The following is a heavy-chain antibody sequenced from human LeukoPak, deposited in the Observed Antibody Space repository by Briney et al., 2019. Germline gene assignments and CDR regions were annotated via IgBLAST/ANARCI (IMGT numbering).Heavy chain of an antibody. D-gene: IGHD3-9*01. CDR1: GYTFTGYH. CDR3: ARDLVSGLPQFQH. CDR2: INPNSGGT. Sequence: ASVKVSCKASGYTFTGYHMHWVRQAPGQGLEWMGWINPNSGGTNYAQKFQGRVTMTRDTSISTAYMELSRLRSDDTAVYYCARDLVSGLPQFQHWGQGTLVTVSS. J-gene: IGHJ1*01. V-gene: IGHV1-2*02.